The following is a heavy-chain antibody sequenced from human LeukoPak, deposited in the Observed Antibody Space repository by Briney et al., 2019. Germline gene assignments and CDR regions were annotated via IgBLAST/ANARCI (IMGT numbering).Heavy chain of an antibody. V-gene: IGHV3-15*01. CDR1: GFTFGDSW. CDR2: IKSEKNGGTI. J-gene: IGHJ4*02. Sequence: SGGSLRLSCAASGFTFGDSWMSWARQAPGKGLEWVGRIKSEKNGGTIDYAAPVKGRFTISRDDSKDTLYLQMNSLKTEDTGVYYCKAWFSGRPEGGQGTLVIVST. D-gene: IGHD3-10*01. CDR3: KAWFSGRPE.